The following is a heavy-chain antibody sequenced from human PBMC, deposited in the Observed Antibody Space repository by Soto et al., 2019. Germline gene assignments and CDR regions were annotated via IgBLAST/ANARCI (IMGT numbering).Heavy chain of an antibody. V-gene: IGHV1-69*13. CDR2: IIPIFGTA. D-gene: IGHD3-22*01. J-gene: IGHJ5*02. CDR1: GGTFSSYA. Sequence: ASVKVSCKASGGTFSSYAISWVRQAPGQGLEWMGGIIPIFGTANYAQKFQGRVTITADESTSTAYMELSSLRSEDTAVYYCASDGAITMIVGTNWFDPWGQGTLVTVSS. CDR3: ASDGAITMIVGTNWFDP.